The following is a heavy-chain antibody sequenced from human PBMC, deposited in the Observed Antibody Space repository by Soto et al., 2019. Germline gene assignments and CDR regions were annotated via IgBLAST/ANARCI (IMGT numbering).Heavy chain of an antibody. CDR3: ARAPGGDYVWWFDP. CDR1: GGSISSGGYY. Sequence: SETLSLTCTVSGGSISSGGYYWSWIRQHPGKGLEWIGYIYYSGSTYYNPSLKSRGTISVDTSKNQFSLKLSSVTAADTAVYYCARAPGGDYVWWFDPWGQGTLVTVSS. J-gene: IGHJ5*02. D-gene: IGHD3-16*01. V-gene: IGHV4-31*03. CDR2: IYYSGST.